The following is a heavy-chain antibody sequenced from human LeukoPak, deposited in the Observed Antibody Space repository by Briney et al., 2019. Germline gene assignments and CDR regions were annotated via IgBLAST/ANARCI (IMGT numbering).Heavy chain of an antibody. CDR1: GVELSTSGVG. D-gene: IGHD3-22*01. J-gene: IGHJ4*02. CDR2: IYWNDDK. Sequence: SGPSLVKSTETRTLAWTFSGVELSTSGVGVGWIRQPPGKALEWPALIYWNDDKRYSPFLRYSLTITKATSKNPVVLTLTSMDPVDTGTYYCAHVRYHYDSSGFDYWGQGSPVTVSS. V-gene: IGHV2-5*01. CDR3: AHVRYHYDSSGFDY.